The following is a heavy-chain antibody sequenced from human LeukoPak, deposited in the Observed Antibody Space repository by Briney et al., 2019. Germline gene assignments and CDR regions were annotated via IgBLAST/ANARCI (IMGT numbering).Heavy chain of an antibody. CDR2: IYTSGST. J-gene: IGHJ4*02. CDR3: ARGGFWSGYSNHFDY. CDR1: GGSISSYY. Sequence: PSETLSLTCTVSGGSISSYYWSWIRQPAGKGLEWIGRIYTSGSTNYNPSLKSRVTMSVDTSKNQFSLKLSSVTAADTAVYYCARGGFWSGYSNHFDYWGQGTLVTVSS. D-gene: IGHD3-3*01. V-gene: IGHV4-4*07.